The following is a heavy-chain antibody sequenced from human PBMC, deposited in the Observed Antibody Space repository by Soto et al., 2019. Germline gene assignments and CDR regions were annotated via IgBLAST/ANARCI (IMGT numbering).Heavy chain of an antibody. J-gene: IGHJ4*02. CDR3: ASPRYYDSSGYYPD. CDR1: GGSISSSSYY. D-gene: IGHD3-22*01. V-gene: IGHV4-39*01. CDR2: IYYSGST. Sequence: SETLSLTCTVSGGSISSSSYYWGWIRQPPGKGLEWIGSIYYSGSTYYNPSLKSRVTISVDTSKNQFSLKLSSVTAADTAVYYCASPRYYDSSGYYPDWGQGTLVTVSS.